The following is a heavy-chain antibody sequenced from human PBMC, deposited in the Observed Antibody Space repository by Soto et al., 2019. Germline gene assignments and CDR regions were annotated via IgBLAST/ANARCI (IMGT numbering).Heavy chain of an antibody. CDR2: ISSSSSTI. D-gene: IGHD3-10*01. V-gene: IGHV3-48*01. CDR1: GFTFSSYS. CDR3: ARVLHPFMVRGAHYYYMDV. Sequence: WGSLRLSCAASGFTFSSYSMNWVRQAPGKGLEWVSYISSSSSTIYYADSVKGRFTISRDNAKNSLYLQMNSLRAEDTAVYYCARVLHPFMVRGAHYYYMDVWGKGTTVTVSS. J-gene: IGHJ6*03.